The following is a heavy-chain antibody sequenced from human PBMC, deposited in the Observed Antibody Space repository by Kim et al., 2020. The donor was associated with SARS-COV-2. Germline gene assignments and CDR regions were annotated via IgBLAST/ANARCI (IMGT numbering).Heavy chain of an antibody. CDR3: VKGDYFHNCGHCSYFV. D-gene: IGHD3-22*01. V-gene: IGHV3-23*01. Sequence: GGSLRLSCVASGFSFNTYAMSWVRQAPGKGPEWVSGFGGSSDTTHHADSVKGRFTISTDRSRNTMYLQMSSLRVEDTAIYYCVKGDYFHNCGHCSYFV. J-gene: IGHJ4*01. CDR1: GFSFNTYA. CDR2: FGGSSDTT.